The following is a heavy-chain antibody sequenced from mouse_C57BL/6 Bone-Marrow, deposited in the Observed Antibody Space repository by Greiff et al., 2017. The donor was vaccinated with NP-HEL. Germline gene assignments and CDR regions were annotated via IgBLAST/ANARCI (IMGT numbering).Heavy chain of an antibody. CDR2: IDPNSGGT. V-gene: IGHV1-72*01. D-gene: IGHD2-3*01. Sequence: QVHVKQPGAELVKPGASVKLSCKASGYTFTSYWMHWVKQRPGRGLEWIGRIDPNSGGTKYNEKFKSKATLTVDKPSSTAYMQLSSLTSEDSAVYYCARRGKGWLPWYFDVWGTGTTVTVSS. CDR3: ARRGKGWLPWYFDV. J-gene: IGHJ1*03. CDR1: GYTFTSYW.